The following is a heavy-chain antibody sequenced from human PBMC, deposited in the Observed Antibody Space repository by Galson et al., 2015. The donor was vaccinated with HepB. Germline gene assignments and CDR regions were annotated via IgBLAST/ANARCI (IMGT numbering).Heavy chain of an antibody. V-gene: IGHV3-30-3*01. CDR3: AREPIAAAERRDYYGMDV. J-gene: IGHJ6*02. CDR1: GFTFSSYA. CDR2: ISYDGSNK. D-gene: IGHD6-13*01. Sequence: SLRLSCAASGFTFSSYAMHWVRQAPGKGLEWVAVISYDGSNKYYADSEKGRFTISRDNSKNTLYLQMNSLRAEDTAVYYCAREPIAAAERRDYYGMDVWGQGPTVTVSS.